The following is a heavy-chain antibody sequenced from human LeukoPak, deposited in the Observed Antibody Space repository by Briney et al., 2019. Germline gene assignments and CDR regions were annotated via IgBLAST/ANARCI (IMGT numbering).Heavy chain of an antibody. CDR1: GYTFSSYG. J-gene: IGHJ5*02. D-gene: IGHD3-22*01. Sequence: GASVKVSCKASGYTFSSYGISWVRQAPGQGLEWMGWISDYNGNTNYAQKVQGRVTMTTDPFTSTDYMELRSLRSDDTAVYYCARDGPDRAAWFDPWGQGTLVTVSS. CDR2: ISDYNGNT. V-gene: IGHV1-18*01. CDR3: ARDGPDRAAWFDP.